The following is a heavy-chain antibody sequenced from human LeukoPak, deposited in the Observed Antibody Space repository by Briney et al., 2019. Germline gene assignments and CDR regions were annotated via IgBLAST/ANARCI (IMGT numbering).Heavy chain of an antibody. CDR1: GFTFSDYS. J-gene: IGHJ4*02. Sequence: GGTLRLSCAASGFTFSDYSMNWVRQTPRKGLEWVSCVSGSGSYIYYAVSVKGRFTISRDNAKNSLNLQVNSLRVEDTAVYYCVRERFHGSGAPKFDFWGQGTLVTVSS. V-gene: IGHV3-21*06. CDR2: VSGSGSYI. CDR3: VRERFHGSGAPKFDF. D-gene: IGHD3-10*01.